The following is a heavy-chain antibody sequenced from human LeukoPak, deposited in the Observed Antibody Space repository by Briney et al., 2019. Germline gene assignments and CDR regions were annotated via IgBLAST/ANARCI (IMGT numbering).Heavy chain of an antibody. CDR1: GFTFSSYG. CDR2: ISGSGGNT. Sequence: PGGSLRLSCAASGFTFSSYGMSWVRQAPGKGLEWVSGISGSGGNTYYADSVKGRFTISRDNSKNTLYLHMNSLRAEDTAVYHCAKGSRDDLGYYYYYMDVWGQGTLVTVSS. CDR3: AKGSRDDLGYYYYYMDV. D-gene: IGHD3-3*01. V-gene: IGHV3-23*01. J-gene: IGHJ6*03.